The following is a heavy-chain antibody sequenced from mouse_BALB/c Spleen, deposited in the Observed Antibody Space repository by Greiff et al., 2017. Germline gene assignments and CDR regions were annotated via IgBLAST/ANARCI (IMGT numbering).Heavy chain of an antibody. CDR3: ARSEGYYFDY. CDR1: GYSFTDYI. CDR2: INPYYGST. V-gene: IGHV1-39*01. J-gene: IGHJ2*01. Sequence: VQLQQTGPELVKPGASVKISCKASGYSFTDYIMLWVKQSHGKSLEWIGNINPYYGSTSYNLKFKGKATLTVDKSSSTAYMQLNSLTSEDSAVYYCARSEGYYFDYWGQGTTLTVSS.